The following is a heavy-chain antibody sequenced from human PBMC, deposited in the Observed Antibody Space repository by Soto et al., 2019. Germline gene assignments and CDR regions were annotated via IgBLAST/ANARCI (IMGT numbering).Heavy chain of an antibody. Sequence: KGLEWMGFIYPGDSDTRYSPSFQGQVTISADKSISTAYLQWSSLKASDTAMYYCARAQQRVHYYYYYGIDVWGQ. CDR3: ARAQQRVHYYYYYGIDV. D-gene: IGHD1-1*01. CDR2: IYPGDSDT. J-gene: IGHJ6*02. V-gene: IGHV5-51*01.